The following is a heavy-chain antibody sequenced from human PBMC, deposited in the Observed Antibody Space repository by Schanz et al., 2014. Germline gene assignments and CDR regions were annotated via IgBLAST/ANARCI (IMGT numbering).Heavy chain of an antibody. Sequence: EVQLLESGGGLVQPGGSLRLSCAASRFTFSSYAMSWVRQAPGKGLEWVSAISDSGDLTYYADSVKGRFTISRDNAKSSLFLQMNSLRAEDTAVYYCVREVGAAAGLAWGLDYWGRGTLVTVSS. J-gene: IGHJ4*02. CDR3: VREVGAAAGLAWGLDY. CDR2: ISDSGDLT. CDR1: RFTFSSYA. V-gene: IGHV3-23*01. D-gene: IGHD6-13*01.